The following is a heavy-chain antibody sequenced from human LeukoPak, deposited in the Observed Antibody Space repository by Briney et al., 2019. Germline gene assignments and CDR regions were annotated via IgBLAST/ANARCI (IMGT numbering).Heavy chain of an antibody. CDR3: ARGRGSGWSSFDY. D-gene: IGHD6-19*01. CDR1: GGSISSYY. Sequence: SETRSFTCTVPGGSISSYYWSWIRQPPGKGLEWIGYLYYSGSTNYNPSLKSRVTMSVGTSKNQFSLKLSSVTAADTAVYYCARGRGSGWSSFDYWGQGTLVTVSS. CDR2: LYYSGST. J-gene: IGHJ4*02. V-gene: IGHV4-59*01.